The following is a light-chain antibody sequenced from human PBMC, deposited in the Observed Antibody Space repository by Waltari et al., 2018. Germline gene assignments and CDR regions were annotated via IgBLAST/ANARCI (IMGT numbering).Light chain of an antibody. CDR2: DAS. V-gene: IGKV1-5*01. CDR1: EANNKW. CDR3: QQYNRFSP. J-gene: IGKJ1*01. Sequence: DTQLSQFPSTLAASVGDRVTITCRAREANNKWLAWYQQKPGKAPKVLIYDASTLQSGVPSSFSGSGSGTEFTLTIDSLQPDDFATYYCQQYNRFSPFGQGTNVEVK.